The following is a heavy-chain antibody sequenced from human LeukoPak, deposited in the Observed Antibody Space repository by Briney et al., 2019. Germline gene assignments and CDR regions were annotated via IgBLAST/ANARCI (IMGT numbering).Heavy chain of an antibody. CDR1: GFTFSRYA. J-gene: IGHJ4*02. Sequence: QTGGSLRLSCAASGFTFSRYAMHWARQSPGKGLECVAVILYDGNNKYYADSVKGRFTISRDNSKNTVYLQMNSLRTEDTAVYFCARGGLHYYDSSGFDYWGQGTLVTVSS. CDR2: ILYDGNNK. CDR3: ARGGLHYYDSSGFDY. D-gene: IGHD3-22*01. V-gene: IGHV3-30-3*01.